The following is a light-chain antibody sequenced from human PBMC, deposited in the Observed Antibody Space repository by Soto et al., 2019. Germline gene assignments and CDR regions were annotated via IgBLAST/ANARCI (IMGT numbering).Light chain of an antibody. Sequence: EVVLTQSPGTLSLPPGERATLSCRASQGVSSSYLAWYQQKPGQAPRLVIYGASSRATGIPDRFSGSGSGTDFTLTISRLEPEDSAVYYCQQYGSSPPYTFGQGTKLEIK. J-gene: IGKJ2*01. CDR3: QQYGSSPPYT. CDR1: QGVSSSY. CDR2: GAS. V-gene: IGKV3-20*01.